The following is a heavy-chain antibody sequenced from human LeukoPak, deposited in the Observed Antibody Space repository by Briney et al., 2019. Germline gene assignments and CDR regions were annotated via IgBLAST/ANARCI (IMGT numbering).Heavy chain of an antibody. CDR2: IYYSGST. D-gene: IGHD3-22*01. V-gene: IGHV4-59*01. CDR1: GGSISSYY. J-gene: IGHJ4*02. Sequence: SETLSLTCTVSGGSISSYYWTWIRQPPGKGLEWIGFIYYSGSTNCSPSLKSRVTISVDTSKSQFSLKLSSVTAADTAVYYCARTRSGTYDSSGYFEYWGQGTLVTVSS. CDR3: ARTRSGTYDSSGYFEY.